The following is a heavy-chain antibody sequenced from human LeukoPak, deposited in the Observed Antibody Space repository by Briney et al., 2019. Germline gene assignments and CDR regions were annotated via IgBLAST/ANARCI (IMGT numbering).Heavy chain of an antibody. J-gene: IGHJ4*02. CDR1: GFTFSSYW. V-gene: IGHV3-74*01. Sequence: PGGSLRLSCAASGFTFSSYWMHWVRQAPGKGLVWVSRINSDGSSTDYADSVKGRFTISRDNSKNTLYLQMNSLRAEDTAVYYCARYSGSYWDFDYWGQGTLVTVSS. CDR3: ARYSGSYWDFDY. D-gene: IGHD1-26*01. CDR2: INSDGSST.